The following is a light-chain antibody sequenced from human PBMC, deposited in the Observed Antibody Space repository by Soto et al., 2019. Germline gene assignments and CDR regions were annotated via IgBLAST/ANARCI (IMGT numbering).Light chain of an antibody. CDR2: EVN. CDR1: SSDVGGYDY. J-gene: IGLJ2*01. CDR3: SSYGGRKNLV. V-gene: IGLV2-8*01. Sequence: QSVLTQPPSASGSPGQSVTISCTGTSSDVGGYDYVSWYQQHPGTAPKLMIFEVNKRPSGVPDRFSGSKSGNTASLTVSGLQAEDEADYYCSSYGGRKNLVFGGGTKLTVL.